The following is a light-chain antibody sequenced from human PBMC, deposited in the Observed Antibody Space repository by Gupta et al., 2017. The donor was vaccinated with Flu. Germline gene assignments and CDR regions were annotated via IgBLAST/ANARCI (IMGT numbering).Light chain of an antibody. V-gene: IGKV2-28*01. CDR2: LGS. CDR1: QSLLHSNGYNY. J-gene: IGKJ4*01. CDR3: RQARQIALT. Sequence: DIVMTQSPLSLPVTPGEPASISCRSSQSLLHSNGYNYLDWYLQKPGQSPQLLIYLGSNRASGVPDRFSGSGSGTDFTLKISRVEAEDVGVYYCRQARQIALTFGGGTKVEIK.